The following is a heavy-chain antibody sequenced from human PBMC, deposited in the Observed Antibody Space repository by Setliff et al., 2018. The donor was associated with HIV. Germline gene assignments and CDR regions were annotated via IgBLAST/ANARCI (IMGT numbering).Heavy chain of an antibody. CDR3: ASRVYYYDSSGYLREEGFDP. V-gene: IGHV1-18*01. CDR1: GYTFTSYG. Sequence: ASVKVSCKASGYTFTSYGISWVRQASGQGLEWMGWISAYNGNTDYAQELQGRITLTTDTSTSTAYMELRSLRSDDAAVYYCASRVYYYDSSGYLREEGFDPWGQGTLVTVSS. CDR2: ISAYNGNT. D-gene: IGHD3-22*01. J-gene: IGHJ5*02.